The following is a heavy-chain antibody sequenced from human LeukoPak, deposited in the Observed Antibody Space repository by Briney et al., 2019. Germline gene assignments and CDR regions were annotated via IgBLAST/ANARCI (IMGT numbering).Heavy chain of an antibody. CDR3: ARVGGYFDL. CDR1: GGSISNTNW. CDR2: VNLQGST. J-gene: IGHJ2*01. V-gene: IGHV4-4*02. Sequence: SETLSLTCGVSGGSISNTNWWTWVRQPPGKGLEWIGEVNLQGSTNYNPSLKSRVTISVDKSKNQFSLKLSSVTAADTAVYYCARVGGYFDLWGRGTLVTVSS. D-gene: IGHD3-10*01.